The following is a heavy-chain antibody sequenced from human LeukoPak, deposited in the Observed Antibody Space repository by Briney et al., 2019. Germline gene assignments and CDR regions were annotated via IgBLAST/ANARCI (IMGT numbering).Heavy chain of an antibody. V-gene: IGHV4-31*03. D-gene: IGHD3-22*01. CDR3: ASHSFDGSAYSFSY. CDR1: GGSFSSGANY. Sequence: PSETLSLTCTVSGGSFSSGANYWSWIRQHPGKGLEYIGYIYHIGSTYYNPSLKSRVTISVDTSKNQFSLKLTSVTAADTAVYYCASHSFDGSAYSFSYCGEGTLVTVSP. CDR2: IYHIGST. J-gene: IGHJ4*02.